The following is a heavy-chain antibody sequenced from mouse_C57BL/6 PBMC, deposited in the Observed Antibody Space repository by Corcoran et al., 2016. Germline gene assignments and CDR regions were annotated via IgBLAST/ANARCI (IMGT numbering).Heavy chain of an antibody. CDR2: INTYSGVP. CDR1: GDTFTTYG. J-gene: IGHJ3*01. Sequence: QIQLVQSGPELKKPGETVKISCKASGDTFTTYGMSWVKQAPGKGLKWMGWINTYSGVPIYADDFKGRFAFSLETSASTAYLQINNLKNEDTATYFCARYYSNYWGQGTLVTVSA. CDR3: ARYYSNY. V-gene: IGHV9-3*01. D-gene: IGHD2-5*01.